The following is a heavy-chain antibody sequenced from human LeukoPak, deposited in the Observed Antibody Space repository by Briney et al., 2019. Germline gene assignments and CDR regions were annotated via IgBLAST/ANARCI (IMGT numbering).Heavy chain of an antibody. V-gene: IGHV3-53*01. CDR2: IYSGGST. Sequence: GGSLRLSCAASGFTVSGNYMSWVRQAPGKGLEWVSIIYSGGSTYYADSVKGRFTISRDNSKNTLYLQMNSLRAEDTAVYYCAKVRAGDITAAFNYWGQGTLVTVSS. J-gene: IGHJ4*02. CDR3: AKVRAGDITAAFNY. D-gene: IGHD6-13*01. CDR1: GFTVSGNY.